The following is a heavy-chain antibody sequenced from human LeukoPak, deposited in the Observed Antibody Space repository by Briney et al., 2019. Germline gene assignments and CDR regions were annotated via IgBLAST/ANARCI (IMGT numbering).Heavy chain of an antibody. Sequence: GGSLRLSCAASGFTFSTYVMTWVRQAPGKGLEWVSSIGGSGGSPYYANSVKGRFSISRDNSKNTLYLEMNSLRDADTAVYYGAKGGIGSSSGLDYWGQGTLVTVSS. CDR3: AKGGIGSSSGLDY. J-gene: IGHJ4*02. D-gene: IGHD5-18*01. CDR2: IGGSGGSP. CDR1: GFTFSTYV. V-gene: IGHV3-23*01.